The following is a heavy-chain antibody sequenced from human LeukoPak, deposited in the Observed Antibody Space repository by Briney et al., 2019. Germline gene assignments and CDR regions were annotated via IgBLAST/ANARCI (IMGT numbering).Heavy chain of an antibody. CDR1: GGSISSFY. CDR3: AGKGVAAGLDY. Sequence: PSETLSLTCVVSGGSISSFYWSWIRQPPGKALEWIGYIYSSGSTSYNPSLESRVTISVDTSKNQFSLRLSSVTAADTAVYYCAGKGVAAGLDYWGQGTLVTVSS. D-gene: IGHD6-13*01. V-gene: IGHV4-59*03. J-gene: IGHJ4*02. CDR2: IYSSGST.